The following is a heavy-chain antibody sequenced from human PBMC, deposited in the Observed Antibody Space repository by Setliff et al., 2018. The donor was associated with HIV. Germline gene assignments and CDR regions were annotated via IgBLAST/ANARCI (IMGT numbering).Heavy chain of an antibody. V-gene: IGHV1-69*06. CDR2: IIPVVDAP. CDR1: GGSFNILG. Sequence: GASVKVSCKASGGSFNILGFTWVRQAPGQGLEWVGGIIPVVDAPIYAQRFQGRVVITADKSTGTAYMQLSSLKFEDTAVYYCATRPSGVHGFSIWGQGTMVTVSS. CDR3: ATRPSGVHGFSI. D-gene: IGHD3-10*01. J-gene: IGHJ3*02.